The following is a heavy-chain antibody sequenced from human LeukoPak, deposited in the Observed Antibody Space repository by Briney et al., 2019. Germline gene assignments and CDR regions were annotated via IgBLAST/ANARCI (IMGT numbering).Heavy chain of an antibody. CDR1: GFTFSSYA. V-gene: IGHV3-30-3*01. Sequence: GGSLRLSCVASGFTFSSYAMHWVRQAPGKGLEWVAVISYDGSNKYYADSVKGRFTISRDNSKNTLYLQMNSLRAEDTAVYYCARDRDIVATWYFDYWGQGTLVTVSS. CDR3: ARDRDIVATWYFDY. J-gene: IGHJ4*02. D-gene: IGHD5-12*01. CDR2: ISYDGSNK.